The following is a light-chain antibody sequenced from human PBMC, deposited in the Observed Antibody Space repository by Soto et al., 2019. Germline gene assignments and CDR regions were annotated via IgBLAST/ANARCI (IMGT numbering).Light chain of an antibody. CDR3: QQYNSYSWT. Sequence: DIQMTQSPSTLSASVGDRVTITCRASQSISSWLAWYQQKPGKAPKLQIYKASSLESRVPSRFSASGSGTEFTLTISSLQPDDFAAYYCQQYNSYSWTFGQGTKVEIK. V-gene: IGKV1-5*03. J-gene: IGKJ1*01. CDR1: QSISSW. CDR2: KAS.